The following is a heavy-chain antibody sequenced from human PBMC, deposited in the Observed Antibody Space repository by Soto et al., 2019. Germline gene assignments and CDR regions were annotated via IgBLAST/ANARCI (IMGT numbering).Heavy chain of an antibody. V-gene: IGHV4-34*12. CDR2: IFHGGST. CDR1: GGSFSGYF. Sequence: PSETLSLTCAVYGGSFSGYFWSWIRQPPGKGLEWIGEIFHGGSTNYSPSLKSRVTISVDTSKNQFSLELSSVTAADTAVYYCARPHYDSNTFYYFFDYWGRGTLVTVS. D-gene: IGHD3-22*01. CDR3: ARPHYDSNTFYYFFDY. J-gene: IGHJ4*02.